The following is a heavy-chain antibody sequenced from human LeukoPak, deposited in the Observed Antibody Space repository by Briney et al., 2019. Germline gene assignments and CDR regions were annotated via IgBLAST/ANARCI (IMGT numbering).Heavy chain of an antibody. CDR1: GYYFSTYW. CDR3: VDV. Sequence: GESLQISCKGSGYYFSTYWIGWVRQRPGKDFEWMGVIYPGNPDAEYSPSFRGQVNISADRSITTAYLQWTSLKASDTAIYYGVDVWGPGTTVTVFS. J-gene: IGHJ6*02. CDR2: IYPGNPDA. V-gene: IGHV5-51*01.